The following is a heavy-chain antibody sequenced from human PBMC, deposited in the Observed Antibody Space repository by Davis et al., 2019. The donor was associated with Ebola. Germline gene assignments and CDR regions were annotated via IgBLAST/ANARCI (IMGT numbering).Heavy chain of an antibody. D-gene: IGHD5-18*01. CDR3: ARGLLWGYSYYFDY. V-gene: IGHV3-30-3*01. J-gene: IGHJ4*02. Sequence: GGSLRLSCAASGFTFSSYAMHWVRQAPGKGLEWVAVISYDGSNKYYADSVKGRFTISRDNSKNTLYLQMNSLRAEDTAVYYCARGLLWGYSYYFDYWGQGTLVTVSS. CDR1: GFTFSSYA. CDR2: ISYDGSNK.